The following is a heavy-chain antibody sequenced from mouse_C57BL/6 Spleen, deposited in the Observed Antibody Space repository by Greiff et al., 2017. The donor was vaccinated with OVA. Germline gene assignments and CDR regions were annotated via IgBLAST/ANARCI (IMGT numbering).Heavy chain of an antibody. Sequence: EVQLQQSGPELVKPGASVKISCKASGYSFTGYYMNWVKQSPEKSLEWIGEINPSTGGTTYNQKFKAKATLTVDKSSSTAYMQLKSLTSEDSAVYYCAAGTRGYFDVWGTGTTVTVSS. CDR2: INPSTGGT. CDR1: GYSFTGYY. V-gene: IGHV1-42*01. D-gene: IGHD4-1*01. CDR3: AAGTRGYFDV. J-gene: IGHJ1*03.